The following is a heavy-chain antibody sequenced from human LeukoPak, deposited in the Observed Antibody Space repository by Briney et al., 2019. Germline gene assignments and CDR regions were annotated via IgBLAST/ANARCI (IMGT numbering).Heavy chain of an antibody. J-gene: IGHJ4*02. Sequence: PGGSLRLSCAASGFTFSSQGMHWVRQAPGKGLEWVAVIWYDGSKKHYADSVKGRFTISRDNSKNTLYLQINSLRAEDTAVYYCAKESSCSGGSCYVYWGQGTLVTVSS. CDR2: IWYDGSKK. D-gene: IGHD2-15*01. CDR3: AKESSCSGGSCYVY. V-gene: IGHV3-33*06. CDR1: GFTFSSQG.